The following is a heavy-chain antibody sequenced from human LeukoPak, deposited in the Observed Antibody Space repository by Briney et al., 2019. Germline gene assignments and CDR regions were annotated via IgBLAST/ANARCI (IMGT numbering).Heavy chain of an antibody. Sequence: ASVKVSCKASGYTFTSYGISWVRQAPGQGLEWMGWISAYKGKTNYAQKLQGRVTMTTDTSTSTAYMELSRLRSEDTAVYYCASPRDTGYCSGGSCSPLAYYYYMDVWGKGTTVTISS. CDR1: GYTFTSYG. CDR3: ASPRDTGYCSGGSCSPLAYYYYMDV. J-gene: IGHJ6*03. D-gene: IGHD2-15*01. CDR2: ISAYKGKT. V-gene: IGHV1-18*01.